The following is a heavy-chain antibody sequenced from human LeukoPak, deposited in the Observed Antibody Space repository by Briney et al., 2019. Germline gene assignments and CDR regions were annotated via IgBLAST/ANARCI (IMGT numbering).Heavy chain of an antibody. CDR3: ARFIAVADTVHGDY. Sequence: GSLRLSCAASGFTVSSNYMSWVRQAPGKGLEWVSVIYSGGSTYYADSVKGRFTISRDNSKNTLYLQMNSLRAEDTAVYYCARFIAVADTVHGDYWGQGTLVTVSS. V-gene: IGHV3-66*01. CDR2: IYSGGST. CDR1: GFTVSSNY. J-gene: IGHJ4*02. D-gene: IGHD6-19*01.